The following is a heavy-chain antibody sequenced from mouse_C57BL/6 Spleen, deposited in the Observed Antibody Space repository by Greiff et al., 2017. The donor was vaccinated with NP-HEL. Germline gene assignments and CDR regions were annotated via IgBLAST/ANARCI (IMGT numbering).Heavy chain of an antibody. Sequence: VQLQQSGPELVKPGASVKISCKASGYTFTDYYMNWVKQSHGKSLEWIGDINPNNGGTSYNQKFKGKATLTVDKSSSTAYMELSSLTSEDSADYYGARSVGDSSGNYYAIDYWGKGTSVTVSS. J-gene: IGHJ4*01. CDR2: INPNNGGT. CDR1: GYTFTDYY. V-gene: IGHV1-26*01. CDR3: ARSVGDSSGNYYAIDY. D-gene: IGHD3-2*02.